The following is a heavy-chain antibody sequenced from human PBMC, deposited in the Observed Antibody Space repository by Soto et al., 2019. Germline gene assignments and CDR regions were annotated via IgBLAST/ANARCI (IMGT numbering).Heavy chain of an antibody. J-gene: IGHJ4*02. CDR1: GGSISSYY. CDR2: IYYSGST. D-gene: IGHD6-13*01. Sequence: QVQLQESGPGLVKPSETLSLTCTVSGGSISSYYWSWIRQPPGKGLEWIGYIYYSGSTNYNPSLKXRXTXXVDTSKNQFSLKLRSVTAADTAVYYCARHGPIAAAGTVFDYWGQGTLVTVSS. CDR3: ARHGPIAAAGTVFDY. V-gene: IGHV4-59*08.